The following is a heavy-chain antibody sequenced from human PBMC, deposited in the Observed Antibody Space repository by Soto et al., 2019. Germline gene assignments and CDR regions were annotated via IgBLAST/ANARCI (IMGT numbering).Heavy chain of an antibody. Sequence: QITLKESGPTLVKPTQTLTLTCPVSGFSLSTSGVGVAWIRQPPGKALQWLGIIYWDDDKRYSPSLRSRLTITKDGSKNQVVLSMANMQSVDTATYFCAHFAYYGSASLDNWGQGTLVSVSS. CDR3: AHFAYYGSASLDN. V-gene: IGHV2-5*02. CDR2: IYWDDDK. J-gene: IGHJ4*02. D-gene: IGHD3-10*01. CDR1: GFSLSTSGVG.